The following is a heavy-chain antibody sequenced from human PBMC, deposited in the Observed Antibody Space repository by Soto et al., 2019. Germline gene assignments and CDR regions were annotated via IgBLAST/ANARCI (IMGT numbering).Heavy chain of an antibody. Sequence: SVKVSCKASGVTFSSYAISWVRQAPGQGLEWMGGIIPIFGTANYAQKFQGRVTITADESTSTAYMELSSLRSEDTAVYYCASAPGGYYYDSSGYYYAFDIWGQGTMVTVSS. D-gene: IGHD3-22*01. CDR1: GVTFSSYA. CDR3: ASAPGGYYYDSSGYYYAFDI. J-gene: IGHJ3*02. V-gene: IGHV1-69*13. CDR2: IIPIFGTA.